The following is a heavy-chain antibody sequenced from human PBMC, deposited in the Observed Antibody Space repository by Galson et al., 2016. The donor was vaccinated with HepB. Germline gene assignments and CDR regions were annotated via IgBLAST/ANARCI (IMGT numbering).Heavy chain of an antibody. Sequence: SLRLSCAASGFTFNAYAMIWVRQAPGKGLEWVSSIFGSGSGKYYADSVKGRFTVSRDNSKNMVYLQMNGLRAEDTAVYYCAKAAGSGPLLYWYLVLWGRGTPVTVSS. V-gene: IGHV3-23*01. J-gene: IGHJ2*01. D-gene: IGHD3-10*01. CDR1: GFTFNAYA. CDR2: IFGSGSGK. CDR3: AKAAGSGPLLYWYLVL.